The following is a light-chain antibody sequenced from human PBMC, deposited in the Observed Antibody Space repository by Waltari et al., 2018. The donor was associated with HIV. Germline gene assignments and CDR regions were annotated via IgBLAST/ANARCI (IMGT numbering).Light chain of an antibody. J-gene: IGLJ3*02. CDR2: DVS. CDR1: SRDVGGYNY. Sequence: QSALTQPRSVSGSPGQSVTISCTGTSRDVGGYNYVSWYQQHPGKAPKLLIYDVSKRPSGFTARFSASKAGNTASLTISGLQAEDEADYYCCSYGGSYTWVFGGGTKLTVL. CDR3: CSYGGSYTWV. V-gene: IGLV2-11*01.